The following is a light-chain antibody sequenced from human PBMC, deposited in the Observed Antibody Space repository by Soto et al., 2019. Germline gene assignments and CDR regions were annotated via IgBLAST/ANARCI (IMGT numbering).Light chain of an antibody. J-gene: IGKJ1*01. CDR3: PQSYSPPRT. Sequence: IQINQSAASLTAYLGDRVTITCRASQSINNFLNWYQQKPGQAPKLLMYSATTLLGGVPSRFSGSGSGTDFSLTISSLQPEDFATYYCPQSYSPPRTFAQGTKVDIK. CDR1: QSINNF. CDR2: SAT. V-gene: IGKV1-39*01.